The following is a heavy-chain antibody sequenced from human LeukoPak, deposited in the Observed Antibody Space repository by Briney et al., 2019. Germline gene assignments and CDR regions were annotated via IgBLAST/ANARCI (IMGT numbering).Heavy chain of an antibody. D-gene: IGHD4/OR15-4a*01. CDR2: IYNSVRT. CDR3: ARGTSLTTFLFDF. V-gene: IGHV4-59*01. Sequence: SETLSLTCTVSGGSISSYYWSWIRQSPGKGLEWIGYIYNSVRTNYIPSLKSRVTISVDTSKNQFSLKLSSVTAADTAVYYCARGTSLTTFLFDFWGQGTLVTVSS. J-gene: IGHJ4*02. CDR1: GGSISSYY.